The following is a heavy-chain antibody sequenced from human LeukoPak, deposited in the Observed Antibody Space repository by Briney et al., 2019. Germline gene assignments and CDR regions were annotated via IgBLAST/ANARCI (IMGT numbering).Heavy chain of an antibody. CDR1: GGSISSYY. V-gene: IGHV4-59*08. CDR3: ARGIAAAGTPPDFDY. D-gene: IGHD6-13*01. CDR2: IYYSGST. J-gene: IGHJ4*02. Sequence: SETLSLTCTVSGGSISSYYWSWIRQPPGKGLEWIGYIYYSGSTYYNPSLKSRVTISVDTSKNQFSLKLSSVTAADTAVYYCARGIAAAGTPPDFDYWGQGTLVTVSS.